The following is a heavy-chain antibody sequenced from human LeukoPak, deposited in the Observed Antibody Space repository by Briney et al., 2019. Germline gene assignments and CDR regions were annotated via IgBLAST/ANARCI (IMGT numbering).Heavy chain of an antibody. V-gene: IGHV1-69*05. CDR1: GGTFSSYA. D-gene: IGHD3-10*01. J-gene: IGHJ5*02. CDR3: ARDSPFFISSFDP. Sequence: RASVKVSCKASGGTFSSYAISWVRQAPGQGLEWMGGIIPIFGTANYAQKLQGRVTMTTDTSTSTAYMELRSLRSDDTAVYYCARDSPFFISSFDPWGQGTLVTVSS. CDR2: IIPIFGTA.